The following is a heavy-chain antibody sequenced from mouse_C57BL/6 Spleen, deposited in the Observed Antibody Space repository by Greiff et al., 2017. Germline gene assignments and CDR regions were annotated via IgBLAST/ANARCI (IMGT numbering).Heavy chain of an antibody. J-gene: IGHJ4*01. D-gene: IGHD1-1*01. CDR2: INPNNGGT. CDR3: ASGRDYGSSGAMDY. V-gene: IGHV1-22*01. CDR1: GYTFTDYN. Sequence: EVQLVESGPELVKPGASVKMSCKASGYTFTDYNMHWVKQSHGKSLEWIGYINPNNGGTSYNQKFKGKATLTVNKSSSTAYMELRSLTSEDSAVYYCASGRDYGSSGAMDYWGQGTSVTVSS.